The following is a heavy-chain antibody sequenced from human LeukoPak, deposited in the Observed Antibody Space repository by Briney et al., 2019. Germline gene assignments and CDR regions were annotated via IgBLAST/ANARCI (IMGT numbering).Heavy chain of an antibody. J-gene: IGHJ4*02. CDR3: ARGRRIVGATVGFNY. Sequence: ASVKVSCKASGYTFTSYDINWVRQATGQGLEWVGWMNPNSGNTGYAQKFQGRVTMTRNTSISTAYMELSSLRSEDTAVYYCARGRRIVGATVGFNYWGQGTLVTVSS. CDR1: GYTFTSYD. CDR2: MNPNSGNT. V-gene: IGHV1-8*01. D-gene: IGHD1-26*01.